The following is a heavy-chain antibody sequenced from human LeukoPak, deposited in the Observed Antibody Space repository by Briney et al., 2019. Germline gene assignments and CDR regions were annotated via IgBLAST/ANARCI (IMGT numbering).Heavy chain of an antibody. D-gene: IGHD3-16*01. CDR3: ARGNGGRRRGPGAFDI. J-gene: IGHJ3*02. CDR2: ISSSSSTI. CDR1: GFTFSSYS. V-gene: IGHV3-48*01. Sequence: GGSLRLSCAASGFTFSSYSMNWVRQAPGKGLEWVSYISSSSSTIYYADSVKGRFTISRDNAKNSLYLQMDSLRAEDTAVYYCARGNGGRRRGPGAFDIWGQGTMVTVSS.